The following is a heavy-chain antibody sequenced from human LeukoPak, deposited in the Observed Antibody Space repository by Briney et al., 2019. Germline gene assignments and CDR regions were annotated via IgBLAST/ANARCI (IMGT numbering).Heavy chain of an antibody. J-gene: IGHJ6*02. Sequence: ASVKVSCKASGYTFTGYYMHWVRQAPGQGLEWMGWINPNSGGTNYAQKFQGWVTMTRDTSISTAYMELSRLRSDDTAVYYCARGVYGSVTTRGMDVWGQGTTVTVSS. CDR3: ARGVYGSVTTRGMDV. V-gene: IGHV1-2*04. CDR2: INPNSGGT. D-gene: IGHD4-17*01. CDR1: GYTFTGYY.